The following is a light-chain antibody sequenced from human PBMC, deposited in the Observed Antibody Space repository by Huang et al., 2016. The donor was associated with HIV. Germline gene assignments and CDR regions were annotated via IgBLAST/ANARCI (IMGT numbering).Light chain of an antibody. CDR1: QIINSY. CDR3: QQSYNTPT. Sequence: DIQMTQSPSSLSASVGDRVTITCRASQIINSYLNWYQQKPGKAPNLLIYGASRLQSGVPSRCSGSGSGTDFTLTISSLQPEDFATYYCQQSYNTPTFGHGTKVEI. J-gene: IGKJ1*01. CDR2: GAS. V-gene: IGKV1-39*01.